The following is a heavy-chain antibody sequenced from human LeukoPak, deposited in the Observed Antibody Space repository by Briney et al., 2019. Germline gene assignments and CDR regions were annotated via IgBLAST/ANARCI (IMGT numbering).Heavy chain of an antibody. J-gene: IGHJ4*02. V-gene: IGHV3-74*01. CDR1: GSTLSRYW. D-gene: IGHD1-14*01. Sequence: GGSLRLSCAASGSTLSRYWMHWVGQAPGKGLVWVSRVKSDGSDTIYADSVKGRFTISRDNAKNTLYLQMDSLRAEDTAVYYCTTGTGNYYYYWGRGTLVTVAS. CDR3: TTGTGNYYYY. CDR2: VKSDGSDT.